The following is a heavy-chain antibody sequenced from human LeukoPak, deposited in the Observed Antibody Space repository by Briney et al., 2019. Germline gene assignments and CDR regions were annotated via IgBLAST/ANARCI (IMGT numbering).Heavy chain of an antibody. Sequence: SVKVSCKASGGTFSSYAISWVRQAPGQGLEWMGGIIPIFGTANYAQKFQGRVTITTDESTSTAYMELSSLRSEDTAVYYCARVQYYDILTGYYPYGMDVWGQGTAVTVSS. CDR1: GGTFSSYA. V-gene: IGHV1-69*05. J-gene: IGHJ6*02. D-gene: IGHD3-9*01. CDR2: IIPIFGTA. CDR3: ARVQYYDILTGYYPYGMDV.